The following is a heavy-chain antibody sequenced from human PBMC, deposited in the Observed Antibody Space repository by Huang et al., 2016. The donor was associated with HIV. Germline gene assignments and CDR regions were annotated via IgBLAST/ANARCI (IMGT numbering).Heavy chain of an antibody. J-gene: IGHJ6*02. V-gene: IGHV5-51*01. CDR1: GYSFAKYW. CDR3: ARLDTARNYYYYGLDV. CDR2: IYPDDADT. D-gene: IGHD5-18*01. Sequence: EEQLVQSGAEAKKPGESLKISCEGSGYSFAKYWIGWVRQMPGKGLDWMGIIYPDDADTRYSPSFQGQVSISADKSISTAYLQWSSLKASDTAMYYCARLDTARNYYYYGLDVWGQGTSVIVSS.